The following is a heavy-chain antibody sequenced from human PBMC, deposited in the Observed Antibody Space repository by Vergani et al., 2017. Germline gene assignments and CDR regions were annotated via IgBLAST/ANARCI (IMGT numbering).Heavy chain of an antibody. CDR2: IDEYGNRD. D-gene: IGHD2-8*02. Sequence: EVQLVESGGGSVQSGGSLRLSCVASGFSFNTYWMHWVRQVPGKGLMWVARIDEYGNRDTCGDFETGRFTISRDNAKNTVFLQMKNLRADDAGVYYCVRTEYCTGIACNTRFDSWGQGALVPVSS. CDR3: VRTEYCTGIACNTRFDS. J-gene: IGHJ5*01. V-gene: IGHV3-74*03. CDR1: GFSFNTYW.